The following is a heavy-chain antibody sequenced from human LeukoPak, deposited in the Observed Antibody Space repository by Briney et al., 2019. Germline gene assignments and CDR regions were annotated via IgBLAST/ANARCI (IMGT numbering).Heavy chain of an antibody. CDR1: GYTFTSYY. V-gene: IGHV1-46*03. D-gene: IGHD4-17*01. CDR2: INPSGGST. Sequence: ASVKVSCKASGYTFTSYYMHWVRQAPGQGLEGMGIINPSGGSTNYAQNFQGRDTMTSDTSTSPVYMEPSSLRSEDTAVYYCARVEIYGDPTYFDYWGQGTLVTVSS. J-gene: IGHJ4*02. CDR3: ARVEIYGDPTYFDY.